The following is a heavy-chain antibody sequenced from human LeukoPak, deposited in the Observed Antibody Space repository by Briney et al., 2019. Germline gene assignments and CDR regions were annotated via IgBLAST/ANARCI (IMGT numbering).Heavy chain of an antibody. D-gene: IGHD3-3*01. J-gene: IGHJ6*03. Sequence: PGGSLRLSCAASGFTFSSYSMNWVRQAPGKGLEWVSSISSSSSYIYYADSVKGRFTISSDNAKNSLYLQMNSLTAEDTGVYYCARDLVLRFLGGPPMDVWGKGTTVTVSS. CDR2: ISSSSSYI. CDR1: GFTFSSYS. V-gene: IGHV3-21*01. CDR3: ARDLVLRFLGGPPMDV.